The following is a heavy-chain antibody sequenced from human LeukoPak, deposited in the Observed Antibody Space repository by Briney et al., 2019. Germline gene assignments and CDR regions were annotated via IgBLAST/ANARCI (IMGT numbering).Heavy chain of an antibody. CDR1: GFTLSDYG. J-gene: IGHJ4*02. V-gene: IGHV3-30*02. CDR3: TKRGGKWELPYY. D-gene: IGHD1-26*01. Sequence: GGSLGLSCAASGFTLSDYGMHWVRQAPGKGLEWVAFIRHDGRNKYYADSVKGRFTISRDNSKNTLYLQMNSLGAEDTAVYYCTKRGGKWELPYYWGQGTLVTVSS. CDR2: IRHDGRNK.